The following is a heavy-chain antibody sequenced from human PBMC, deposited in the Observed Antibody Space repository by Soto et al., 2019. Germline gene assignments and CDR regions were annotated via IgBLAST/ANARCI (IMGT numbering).Heavy chain of an antibody. V-gene: IGHV3-23*01. CDR2: ITGSAGST. CDR3: AKDRNRWLRFDLGY. CDR1: GFTFRSYA. Sequence: EVQLLESGGGLVQPGGSLRLSCAASGFTFRSYAISWVRQAPGKGLEWVSSITGSAGSTYYADSVKGRFTISRDNSKNTLYLQMNSLRAEDTAVYYCAKDRNRWLRFDLGYWGQGTLVTVSS. J-gene: IGHJ4*02. D-gene: IGHD5-12*01.